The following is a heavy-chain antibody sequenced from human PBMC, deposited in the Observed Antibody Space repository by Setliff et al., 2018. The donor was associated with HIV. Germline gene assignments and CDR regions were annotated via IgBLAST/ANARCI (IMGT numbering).Heavy chain of an antibody. D-gene: IGHD3-22*01. Sequence: PSETLSLTCAVYGAPFNGYYWAWIRQSPAKGLEWIGEIYHSGIVNYNPSLQSRVTISTDTSKNQFSLNLTSVTAADTAVYYCASRVYYYDSSGYLREEGFDPWGQGTLVTVSS. CDR3: ASRVYYYDSSGYLREEGFDP. V-gene: IGHV4-34*01. CDR1: GAPFNGYY. J-gene: IGHJ5*02. CDR2: IYHSGIV.